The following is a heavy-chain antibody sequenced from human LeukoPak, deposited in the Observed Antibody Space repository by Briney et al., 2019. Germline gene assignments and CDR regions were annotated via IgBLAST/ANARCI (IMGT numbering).Heavy chain of an antibody. Sequence: ASVNVSCKASGYTFTSYDINWVRQATGQGREWMGWMNPNSGNTGYAQKFQGRVTMTRNTSISTAYMELSSLRSEDTAVYYCARGWLRFLNWFDPWGQGTLVTVSS. CDR1: GYTFTSYD. CDR3: ARGWLRFLNWFDP. CDR2: MNPNSGNT. D-gene: IGHD5-12*01. V-gene: IGHV1-8*01. J-gene: IGHJ5*02.